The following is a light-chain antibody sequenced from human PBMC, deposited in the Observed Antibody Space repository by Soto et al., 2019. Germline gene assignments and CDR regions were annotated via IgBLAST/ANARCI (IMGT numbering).Light chain of an antibody. V-gene: IGKV3-20*01. CDR2: GAS. J-gene: IGKJ2*01. CDR1: QSVSSSY. Sequence: EIVLTQSPGTLSLSPGERATLSCRASQSVSSSYLAWYQQKPGQAPRLLIYGASSRATGIPDRFSGSGSGTDFTLTISRLEPEHFAVYYCHQYGSLYTFGQGTKLEIE. CDR3: HQYGSLYT.